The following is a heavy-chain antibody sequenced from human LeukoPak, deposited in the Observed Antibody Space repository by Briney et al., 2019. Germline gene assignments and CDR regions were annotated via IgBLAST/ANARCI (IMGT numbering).Heavy chain of an antibody. V-gene: IGHV4-61*08. J-gene: IGHJ4*02. Sequence: PSETLSLTCTVSGGSISSGGYYWSWIRQHPGTGLEWIGRIYSSGSTNYNPSLKTRVTMSVDTSKNQFSLNLTSVTAADTAVYYCARTSARGAQFDYWGQGTLVTVSS. CDR1: GGSISSGGYY. CDR3: ARTSARGAQFDY. D-gene: IGHD3-10*01. CDR2: IYSSGST.